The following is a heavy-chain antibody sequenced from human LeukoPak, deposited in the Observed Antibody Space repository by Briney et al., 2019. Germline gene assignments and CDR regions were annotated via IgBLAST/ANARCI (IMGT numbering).Heavy chain of an antibody. V-gene: IGHV1-18*01. CDR3: ARGKNYGDYLWVFDY. CDR2: ISAYNGNT. CDR1: GYTFTSYG. Sequence: GASVKVSCKASGYTFTSYGISWVRQAPGQGLEWMGWISAYNGNTNYAQKLQGRVTMTTDTSTSTAYMELRSLRSDDTAVYYCARGKNYGDYLWVFDYWGQGTLVTVSS. D-gene: IGHD4-17*01. J-gene: IGHJ4*02.